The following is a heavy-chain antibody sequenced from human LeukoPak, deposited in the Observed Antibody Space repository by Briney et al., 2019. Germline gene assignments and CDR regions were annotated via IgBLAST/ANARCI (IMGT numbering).Heavy chain of an antibody. D-gene: IGHD6-13*01. CDR1: GFTLDDYA. J-gene: IGHJ3*02. Sequence: SLRLSCAASGFTLDDYAMHWVRQAPRKGLEWVSGISWNSGSIGYAHSVKGRFTISRDNAKNSLYLQMNSMRAEDTALYYCAKDSSSCYDAFDIWGQGTMVTVSS. CDR2: ISWNSGSI. V-gene: IGHV3-9*01. CDR3: AKDSSSCYDAFDI.